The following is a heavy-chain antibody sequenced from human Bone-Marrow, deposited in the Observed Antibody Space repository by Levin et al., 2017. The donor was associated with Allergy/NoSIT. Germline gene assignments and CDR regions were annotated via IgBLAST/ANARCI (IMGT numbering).Heavy chain of an antibody. CDR2: INESGST. CDR1: GYSMSSDYY. Sequence: SETLSLTCAVSGYSMSSDYYWGWIRQPPGKGLEWFGNINESGSTKYNPSLKSRVTISVDTSKNQFSLQLNSVTAADTAVYFCAREYYMDVWGKGTTVAVSS. J-gene: IGHJ6*03. CDR3: AREYYMDV. V-gene: IGHV4-38-2*02.